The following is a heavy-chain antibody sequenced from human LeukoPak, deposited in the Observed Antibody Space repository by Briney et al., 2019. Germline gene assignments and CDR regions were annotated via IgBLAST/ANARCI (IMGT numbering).Heavy chain of an antibody. CDR3: ARDGGYYYYGMDV. V-gene: IGHV1-2*02. CDR2: INPNSGGA. J-gene: IGHJ6*02. CDR1: GYTFTGYY. D-gene: IGHD3-16*01. Sequence: ASVKVSCKASGYTFTGYYMHWVRQAPGQGLEWMGWINPNSGGANYAQKFQGRVTMTRDTSISTAYMELSRLRSDDTAVYYCARDGGYYYYGMDVWGQGTTVTVSS.